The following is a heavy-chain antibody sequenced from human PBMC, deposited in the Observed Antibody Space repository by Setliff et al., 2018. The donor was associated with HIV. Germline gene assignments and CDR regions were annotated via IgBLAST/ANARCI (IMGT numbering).Heavy chain of an antibody. Sequence: GGSLRLSCAASGFRFSVYSMHWVRQAPGKGLEWLSYITGSSTTYYAESVKGRFTISRDNARNSLYLQVNSLRVDDTALYYCASLAGWGQGTLVTVSS. V-gene: IGHV3-48*01. CDR2: ITGSSTT. CDR1: GFRFSVYS. CDR3: ASLAG. J-gene: IGHJ4*02.